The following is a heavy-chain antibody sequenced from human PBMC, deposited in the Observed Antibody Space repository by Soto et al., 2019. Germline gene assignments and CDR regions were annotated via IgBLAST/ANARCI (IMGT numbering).Heavy chain of an antibody. CDR3: ARRGMATIMPFDY. J-gene: IGHJ4*02. D-gene: IGHD5-12*01. CDR1: GGTFSSYA. V-gene: IGHV1-69*13. Sequence: SVKVSCKASGGTFSSYAISWVRRAPGQGLEWMGGIIPIFGTANYAQKFQGRVTITADESTSTAYMELSSLRSEDTAVYYCARRGMATIMPFDYWGQGTLVTVSS. CDR2: IIPIFGTA.